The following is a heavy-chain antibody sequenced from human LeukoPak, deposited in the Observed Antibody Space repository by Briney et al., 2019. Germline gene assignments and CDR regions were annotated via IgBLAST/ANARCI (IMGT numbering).Heavy chain of an antibody. Sequence: GGSLRLSCAASGFTFSSYAMSWVRQAPGKGLEWVSAISGSGGSTYYADSVKGRFTISRDNSKNTLYLQMNSLRAEDTAVYYCANGRFLEWFYSYYFDYWGQGTLVTVSS. CDR1: GFTFSSYA. D-gene: IGHD3-3*01. CDR2: ISGSGGST. J-gene: IGHJ4*02. V-gene: IGHV3-23*01. CDR3: ANGRFLEWFYSYYFDY.